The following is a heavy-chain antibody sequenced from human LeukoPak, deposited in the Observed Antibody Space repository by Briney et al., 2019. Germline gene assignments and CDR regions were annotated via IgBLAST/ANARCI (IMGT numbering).Heavy chain of an antibody. CDR1: GFTLSSYG. J-gene: IGHJ4*02. D-gene: IGHD1-26*01. CDR3: ARDASGSSTGLIDS. CDR2: ISTSSYYI. Sequence: GGSLRLSCAASGFTLSSYGMNWVRQAPGKGLEWVSYISTSSYYIYYADSVKGRFTISRDDAKNSLYLQMHSLRTEDTAVYYCARDASGSSTGLIDSWGQGTLVTVSS. V-gene: IGHV3-21*01.